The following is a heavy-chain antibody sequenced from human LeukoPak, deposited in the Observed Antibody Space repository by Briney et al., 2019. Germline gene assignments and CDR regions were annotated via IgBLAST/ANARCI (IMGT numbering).Heavy chain of an antibody. V-gene: IGHV1-69*13. CDR2: IIPIFGTA. J-gene: IGHJ4*02. CDR3: ARSASLVVIPAALDY. CDR1: GGTFSSYA. Sequence: SVKVSCKASGGTFSSYAISWVRQAPGQGLEWMGGIIPIFGTANYAQKFQGRVTITADESTSTAYMELSSLRSEDTAVYYCARSASLVVIPAALDYWGQGTLVTVSS. D-gene: IGHD2-2*01.